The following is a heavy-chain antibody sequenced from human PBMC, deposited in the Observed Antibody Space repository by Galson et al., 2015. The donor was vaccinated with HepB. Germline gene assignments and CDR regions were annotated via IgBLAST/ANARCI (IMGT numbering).Heavy chain of an antibody. J-gene: IGHJ5*02. D-gene: IGHD6-19*01. CDR2: IRSSSSYM. Sequence: SLRLSCAVSGFSISNYNMFWVRQAPGKGLEWVASIRSSSSYMADSMKGRFIISRDTAKNSLYLQMNSLRADDTAVYYCARAREAVANGNWFDPWGQGTLVTVSS. CDR1: GFSISNYN. V-gene: IGHV3-21*01. CDR3: ARAREAVANGNWFDP.